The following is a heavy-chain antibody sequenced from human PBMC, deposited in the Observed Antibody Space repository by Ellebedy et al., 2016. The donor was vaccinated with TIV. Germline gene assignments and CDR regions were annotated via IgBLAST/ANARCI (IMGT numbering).Heavy chain of an antibody. J-gene: IGHJ3*02. V-gene: IGHV3-48*04. CDR2: ISSSSSSI. Sequence: GESLKISCAASGFTFGSYSMNWVRQAPGKGLEWVSYISSSSSSIYYADSVRGRFNSSRDSAESSLYRQMNSLSAEDTAVYYCARASGSGRYAFDIWGQGTMVTVSS. CDR1: GFTFGSYS. CDR3: ARASGSGRYAFDI. D-gene: IGHD3-10*01.